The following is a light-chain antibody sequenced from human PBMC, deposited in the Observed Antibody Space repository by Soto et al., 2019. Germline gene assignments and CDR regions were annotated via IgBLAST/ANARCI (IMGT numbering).Light chain of an antibody. CDR3: QSYDSTLSGGV. CDR1: SSNIGAPYD. Sequence: QSVLTQPPSVSGAPGQRVTISCTGSSSNIGAPYDVHWYQQLPGTAPKILIYGNNIRPSGVPDRFSGSKSGTSASLAITGLQAEDGADYYCQSYDSTLSGGVFGGGTQLTVL. CDR2: GNN. J-gene: IGLJ2*01. V-gene: IGLV1-40*01.